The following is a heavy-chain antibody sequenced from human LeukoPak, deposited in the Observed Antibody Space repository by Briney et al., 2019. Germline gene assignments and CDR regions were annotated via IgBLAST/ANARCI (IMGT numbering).Heavy chain of an antibody. D-gene: IGHD6-13*01. CDR3: VREYYSSWRKWFDP. CDR2: ISTYNGNT. V-gene: IGHV1-18*01. CDR1: GGTFISYA. Sequence: AASVKVSCKASGGTFISYAISWVRQAPGQGLEWMGWISTYNGNTNYAQNFQGRVSMTTDTSTTTAYPELRSLTSDDTAVYYCVREYYSSWRKWFDPWGQGTLVTVSS. J-gene: IGHJ5*02.